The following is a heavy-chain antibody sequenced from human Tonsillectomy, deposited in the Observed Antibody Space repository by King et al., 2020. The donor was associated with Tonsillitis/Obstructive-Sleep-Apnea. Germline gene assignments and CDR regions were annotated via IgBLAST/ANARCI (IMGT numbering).Heavy chain of an antibody. CDR2: IKQDGSEK. Sequence: VQLVESGGGLVQPGGSLRLSCAASGFTFSSYWMSWVRQAPGKGLEWGANIKQDGSEKYYVDSVKGRFTISRDNAKNSLYLQMNSLRAEDTAVYYCAREATFDNWNSGNNWFDPWGQGTLVTVSS. D-gene: IGHD1-7*01. CDR3: AREATFDNWNSGNNWFDP. J-gene: IGHJ5*02. V-gene: IGHV3-7*01. CDR1: GFTFSSYW.